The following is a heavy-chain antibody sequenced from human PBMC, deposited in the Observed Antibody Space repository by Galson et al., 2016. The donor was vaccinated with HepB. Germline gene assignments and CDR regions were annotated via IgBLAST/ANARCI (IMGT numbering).Heavy chain of an antibody. D-gene: IGHD7-27*01. J-gene: IGHJ5*02. CDR1: GFTLSSYE. CDR3: AREPPYTGAYNWFDT. Sequence: SLRLSCAASGFTLSSYEMNWVRQAPGKGLEWVSYISSCGNNIYYADSVEGRFTISRDNAKNSLYLQMNSLRAEDTAVYYCAREPPYTGAYNWFDTWGQGNLVTVSS. CDR2: ISSCGNNI. V-gene: IGHV3-48*03.